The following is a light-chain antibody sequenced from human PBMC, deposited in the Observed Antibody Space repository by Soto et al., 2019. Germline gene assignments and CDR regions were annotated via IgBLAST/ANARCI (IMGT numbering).Light chain of an antibody. Sequence: DIQLTQSPSFLSASVGDRVTITCRASQGISSYLAWYQQKPGKAPKLLIYAASTLQSGVPSRFSGGEFGTKFPPTFTTLRPENFETYYCKQLNGYLRRFGKGPRWKSN. J-gene: IGKJ1*01. V-gene: IGKV1-9*01. CDR3: KQLNGYLRR. CDR1: QGISSY. CDR2: AAS.